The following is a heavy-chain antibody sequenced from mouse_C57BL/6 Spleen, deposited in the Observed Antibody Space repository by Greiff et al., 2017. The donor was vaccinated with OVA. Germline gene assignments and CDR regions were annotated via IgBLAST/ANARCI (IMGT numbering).Heavy chain of an antibody. V-gene: IGHV1-39*01. J-gene: IGHJ2*01. CDR1: GYSFTDYN. D-gene: IGHD1-1*01. Sequence: EVKLMESGPELVKPGASVKISCKASGYSFTDYNMNWVKQSNGKSLEWIGVINPNYGTTSYNQKFKGKATLTVDQSSSTAYMQLNSLTSEDSAVYYCARGRPYYGSRDFDYWGQGTTLTVSS. CDR3: ARGRPYYGSRDFDY. CDR2: INPNYGTT.